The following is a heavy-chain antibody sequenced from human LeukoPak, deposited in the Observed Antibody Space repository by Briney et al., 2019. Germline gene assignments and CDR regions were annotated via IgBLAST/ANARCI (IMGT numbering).Heavy chain of an antibody. D-gene: IGHD4-23*01. CDR3: ARGRPHGNDY. CDR1: GFTFDDYA. CDR2: ISWNNLSI. J-gene: IGHJ4*02. Sequence: GRSLRLSCAASGFTFDDYAMHWVRQAPGKGLEWVSGISWNNLSIAYADSVKGRFTISRDNAKNSLYLQMNSLRVEDTAVYYCARGRPHGNDYWGQGTLVTVSS. V-gene: IGHV3-9*01.